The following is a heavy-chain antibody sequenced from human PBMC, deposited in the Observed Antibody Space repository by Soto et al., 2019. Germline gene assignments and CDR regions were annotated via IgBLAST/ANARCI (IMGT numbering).Heavy chain of an antibody. CDR2: IYYTGST. J-gene: IGHJ4*02. CDR3: ARGLRDGNTYTPDY. V-gene: IGHV4-31*03. CDR1: VGSINNGAYL. Sequence: PSLTCTVSVGSINNGAYLWSWIRQHPGKGLEWIGYIYYTGSTYYNPSLKSRITISVDTSKTQFSLKMSSVTAADTAVYFCARGLRDGNTYTPDYWGQGTLVTVSS.